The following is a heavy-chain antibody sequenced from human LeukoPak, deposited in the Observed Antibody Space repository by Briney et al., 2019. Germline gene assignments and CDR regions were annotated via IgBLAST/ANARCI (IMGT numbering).Heavy chain of an antibody. CDR2: ISSSSTYI. Sequence: PGGSLRLSCAASGFTFSNYNMNWVRQAPGKGLDWVSSISSSSTYIYYADSVKGRFTISRDNAKNSLYLQMNSLRAEDTAVYYCARVISVAGYDYWGQGTLVTVSS. V-gene: IGHV3-21*01. J-gene: IGHJ4*02. CDR3: ARVISVAGYDY. CDR1: GFTFSNYN. D-gene: IGHD6-19*01.